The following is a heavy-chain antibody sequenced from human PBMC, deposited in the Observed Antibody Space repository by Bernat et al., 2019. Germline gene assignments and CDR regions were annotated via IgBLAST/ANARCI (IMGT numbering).Heavy chain of an antibody. Sequence: QVQLQESGPGLVKPSGTLSLTCAVSGVYISSSSYYWGWIRQPPGKGLEWIGSIYYSGSTYYNPSLKSRVTISVDTSKNQFSLKLSSVTAADTAVYYCARHKVTIFGVAEYFDPWGQGTLVTVSS. CDR3: ARHKVTIFGVAEYFDP. CDR1: GVYISSSSYY. CDR2: IYYSGST. V-gene: IGHV4-39*01. J-gene: IGHJ5*02. D-gene: IGHD3-3*01.